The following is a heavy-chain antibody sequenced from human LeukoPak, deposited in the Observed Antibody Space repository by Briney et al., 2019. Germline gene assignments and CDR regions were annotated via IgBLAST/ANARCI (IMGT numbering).Heavy chain of an antibody. CDR1: GFTFSSYG. V-gene: IGHV3-30*03. CDR2: ISYDGSNK. D-gene: IGHD3-22*01. Sequence: GGSLRLSCAASGFTFSSYGMHWVRQAPGKGLEWVAVISYDGSNKYYADSVKGRFTISRDNAKNTLFLHMNSLRAEDTAVYYCARDYYDSSGYLSGMDVWGQGTTVTVSS. CDR3: ARDYYDSSGYLSGMDV. J-gene: IGHJ6*02.